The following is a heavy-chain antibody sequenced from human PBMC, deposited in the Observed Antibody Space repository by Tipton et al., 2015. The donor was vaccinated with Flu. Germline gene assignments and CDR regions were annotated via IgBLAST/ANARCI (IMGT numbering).Heavy chain of an antibody. V-gene: IGHV4-59*01. CDR3: AREVGASYFDY. Sequence: TLSLTCSVSGDSISNYYWNWIRQPPGKGLEWIGYVYYNGSTNYNPSLKSRVTISVDTSKNQFSLKVSSVTAADTAVYYCAREVGASYFDYWGQGTLVTVSS. CDR2: VYYNGST. J-gene: IGHJ4*02. D-gene: IGHD1-26*01. CDR1: GDSISNYY.